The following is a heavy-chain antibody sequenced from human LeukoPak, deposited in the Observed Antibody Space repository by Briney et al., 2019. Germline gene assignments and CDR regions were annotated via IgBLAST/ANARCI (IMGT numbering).Heavy chain of an antibody. V-gene: IGHV3-23*01. CDR3: AKAGIGVVGYFDY. CDR2: IRGSDGGT. CDR1: GFTFNSYA. J-gene: IGHJ4*02. D-gene: IGHD6-19*01. Sequence: PGGSLRLSCAASGFTFNSYAMSWVRQAPGKGLEWVSAIRGSDGGTYYADSVKGRFTISRDNSKNTLYLQMNSLRDEDTALYYCAKAGIGVVGYFDYWGQGTLVTVSS.